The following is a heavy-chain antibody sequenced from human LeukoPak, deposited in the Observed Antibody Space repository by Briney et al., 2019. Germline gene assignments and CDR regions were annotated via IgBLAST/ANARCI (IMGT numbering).Heavy chain of an antibody. D-gene: IGHD4-17*01. Sequence: SETLSLTCTASGGSISSYYWSWIRQPPGKGLEWIGYIYYSGSTNYNPSLKSRVTISVDTSKNQFSLKLSSVTAADTAVYYCARAHGDYAKWFDPWGQGTLVTVSS. J-gene: IGHJ5*02. CDR1: GGSISSYY. CDR2: IYYSGST. CDR3: ARAHGDYAKWFDP. V-gene: IGHV4-59*01.